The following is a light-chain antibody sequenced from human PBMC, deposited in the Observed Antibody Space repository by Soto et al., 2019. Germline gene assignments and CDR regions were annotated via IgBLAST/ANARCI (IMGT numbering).Light chain of an antibody. CDR3: QLSQA. Sequence: DIQMTQSPSTLSASVGDRVTITCRASQSISSWLAWYQQKPGKAPKLLIYKASSLESGVPSRFSGSGSGTEFTLTISSLQPDDFATYYCQLSQAFGQGTKLEIK. V-gene: IGKV1-5*03. CDR2: KAS. J-gene: IGKJ2*01. CDR1: QSISSW.